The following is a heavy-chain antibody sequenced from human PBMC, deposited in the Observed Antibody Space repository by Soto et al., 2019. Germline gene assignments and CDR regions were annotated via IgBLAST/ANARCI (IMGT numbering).Heavy chain of an antibody. D-gene: IGHD2-2*02. V-gene: IGHV1-69*01. CDR3: ARVIVVVPAAIRGHWFDP. Sequence: QVQLVQSGAEVKKPGSSVKVSCTASGGTFSSYAISWVRQAPGQGLEWMGGIIPIFGTANYAQKFQGRVTITADESTSTAYMELSSLRSEDTAVYYCARVIVVVPAAIRGHWFDPWGQGTLVTVSS. J-gene: IGHJ5*02. CDR2: IIPIFGTA. CDR1: GGTFSSYA.